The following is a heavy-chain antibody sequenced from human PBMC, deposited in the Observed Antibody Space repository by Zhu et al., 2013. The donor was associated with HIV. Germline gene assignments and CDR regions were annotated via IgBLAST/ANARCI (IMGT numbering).Heavy chain of an antibody. CDR3: ARDRWELHSSMDV. CDR1: GYTFSTYG. V-gene: IGHV1-18*01. J-gene: IGHJ6*02. D-gene: IGHD1-26*01. CDR2: ISAYNGNT. Sequence: QVQLVQSGAEVKKPGASVKVSCKASGYTFSTYGISWVRQAPGQGLEWMGWISAYNGNTKYAQRLQGRVNMTTETSTSTAYMELRSLRSDDRAVYYCARDRWELHSSMDVWGQGTTVTVSS.